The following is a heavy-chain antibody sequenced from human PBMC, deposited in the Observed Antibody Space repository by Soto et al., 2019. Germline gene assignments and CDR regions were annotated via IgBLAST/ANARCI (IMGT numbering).Heavy chain of an antibody. D-gene: IGHD5-12*01. CDR3: ARDSGGYDPRGMDV. J-gene: IGHJ6*02. CDR2: IKQDGSEK. CDR1: GFTFSSYW. V-gene: IGHV3-7*01. Sequence: DVQLVESGGGLVQPGGSLRLSCAASGFTFSSYWMSWVRQAPGKGLEWVANIKQDGSEKYYVDSVKGRFTISRDNAKNSLYLQMNSLRAEDTAVYYCARDSGGYDPRGMDVWGQGTTVTVSS.